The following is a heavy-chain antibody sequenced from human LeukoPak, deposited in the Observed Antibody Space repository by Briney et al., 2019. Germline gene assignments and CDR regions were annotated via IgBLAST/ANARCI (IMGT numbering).Heavy chain of an antibody. Sequence: PGGSLRLSCAASGFTFSSYAMSWVRQAPAKGLEWVSGISGSAYSTYYADSVQGRFTISRDNSKNTLYLQMNSLRAEDTAVYYCAKEAGYSGYDYPDYWGQGTLVTVSS. CDR2: ISGSAYST. V-gene: IGHV3-23*01. CDR1: GFTFSSYA. D-gene: IGHD5-12*01. J-gene: IGHJ4*02. CDR3: AKEAGYSGYDYPDY.